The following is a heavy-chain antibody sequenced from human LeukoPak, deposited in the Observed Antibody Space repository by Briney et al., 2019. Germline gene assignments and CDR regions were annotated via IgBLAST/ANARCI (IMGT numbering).Heavy chain of an antibody. D-gene: IGHD6-6*01. J-gene: IGHJ5*02. CDR2: IYYSGST. CDR3: ARVPTRYSSSSYSGWFDP. CDR1: GGSISSGDYY. V-gene: IGHV4-61*08. Sequence: PSETLSLTCTVSGGSISSGDYYWSWIRQPPGKGLEWIGYIYYSGSTNYNPSLKSRVTISVDTSKNQFSLKLSSVTAADTAVYYCARVPTRYSSSSYSGWFDPWGQGTLVTVSS.